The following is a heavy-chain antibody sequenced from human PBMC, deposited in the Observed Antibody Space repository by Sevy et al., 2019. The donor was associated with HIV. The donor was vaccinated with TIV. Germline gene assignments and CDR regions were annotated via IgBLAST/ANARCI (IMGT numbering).Heavy chain of an antibody. CDR1: GITFDSYW. CDR3: TRGDPIVPPAGYYYHMDV. Sequence: GGCLRLSCVASGITFDSYWMHWVRQAPGKGLVWVSRINSDGSSTPYADSVKGRFTISRDNAKNTLYLQLNRLGAEDAAVYYCTRGDPIVPPAGYYYHMDVWGKGITVTVSS. V-gene: IGHV3-74*03. D-gene: IGHD1-26*01. J-gene: IGHJ6*03. CDR2: INSDGSST.